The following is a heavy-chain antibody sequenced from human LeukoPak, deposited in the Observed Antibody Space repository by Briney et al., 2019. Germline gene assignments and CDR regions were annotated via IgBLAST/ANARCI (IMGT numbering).Heavy chain of an antibody. J-gene: IGHJ3*02. D-gene: IGHD4-11*01. V-gene: IGHV3-23*01. Sequence: GGSLRLSCAASGFTFTTYAMSWVRQAPGKGLEWVSTLSGGGGSTYYTDSVKGRFTISRDNSKNTLDLQMNSLRAEDMAVYYCAKRDTTGAFDIWGQGTMVTVSS. CDR2: LSGGGGST. CDR1: GFTFTTYA. CDR3: AKRDTTGAFDI.